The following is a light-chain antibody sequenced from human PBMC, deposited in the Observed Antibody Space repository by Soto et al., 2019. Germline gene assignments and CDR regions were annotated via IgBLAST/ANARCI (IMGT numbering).Light chain of an antibody. V-gene: IGKV1-6*01. CDR1: QGIRSD. J-gene: IGKJ1*01. Sequence: AIQMTQSPSSLSASVGDRVTIACRASQGIRSDLAWYQQKPGKAPKLLIYGASSLQSGVPARFSGSGSGTDFTLTINSLQPEDFATYYCLQDYDYPLTFGQGTKVEVK. CDR2: GAS. CDR3: LQDYDYPLT.